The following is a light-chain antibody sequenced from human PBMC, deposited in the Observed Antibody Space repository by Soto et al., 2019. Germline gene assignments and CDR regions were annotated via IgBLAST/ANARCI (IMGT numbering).Light chain of an antibody. CDR2: DAS. J-gene: IGKJ1*01. Sequence: EIVFTQSPATLSLSPGERATLSCRASQSVSSYLAWYQQKPGQAPRLLIYDASNRATGIPARFSGSGSGTDFTLTISSLEPEDFAVYYCQQRSNSPPTFGQGTKV. V-gene: IGKV3-11*01. CDR1: QSVSSY. CDR3: QQRSNSPPT.